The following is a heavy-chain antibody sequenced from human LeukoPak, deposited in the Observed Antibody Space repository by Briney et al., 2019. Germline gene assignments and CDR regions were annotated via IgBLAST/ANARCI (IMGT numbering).Heavy chain of an antibody. CDR3: TTVQSYYYDSSGYYIIDY. CDR1: GFTFSSYA. V-gene: IGHV3-15*01. J-gene: IGHJ4*02. D-gene: IGHD3-22*01. CDR2: TKSKTDGGTT. Sequence: GGSLRLSCAASGFTFSSYAMSWVRQAPGKWLGWVGRTKSKTDGGTTDYAAPVKGRFTISRDDSKNSLYLQMNSLKTEDTAVYYCTTVQSYYYDSSGYYIIDYWGQGTLVTVSS.